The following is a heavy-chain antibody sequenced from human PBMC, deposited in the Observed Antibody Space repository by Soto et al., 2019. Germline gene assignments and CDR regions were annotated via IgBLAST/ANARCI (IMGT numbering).Heavy chain of an antibody. CDR3: ARVRKDYYGSAHNDY. V-gene: IGHV4-30-2*01. CDR2: IYHSGST. CDR1: GGSISSGGYS. D-gene: IGHD3-10*01. Sequence: SETLSLTCAVSGGSISSGGYSWSWIRQPPGKGLEWIGYIYHSGSTYYNPSLKIRVTISVDTSKNQFSLKLSSVTAADTAVYYCARVRKDYYGSAHNDYWGQGTLVTVSS. J-gene: IGHJ4*02.